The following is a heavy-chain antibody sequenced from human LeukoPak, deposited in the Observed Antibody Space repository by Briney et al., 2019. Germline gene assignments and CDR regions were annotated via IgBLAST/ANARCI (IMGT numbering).Heavy chain of an antibody. J-gene: IGHJ4*02. Sequence: GGSLRLSCAASGFTFGSYGMSWVRQAPRKGLEWFSGISASGAITYYADSVKGRFTISRDISTDTLYLQMNSLGVDDTAIYYCARGGMYGVKSDYWGEGGLVTVSS. D-gene: IGHD3-10*02. CDR3: ARGGMYGVKSDY. CDR1: GFTFGSYG. V-gene: IGHV3-23*01. CDR2: ISASGAIT.